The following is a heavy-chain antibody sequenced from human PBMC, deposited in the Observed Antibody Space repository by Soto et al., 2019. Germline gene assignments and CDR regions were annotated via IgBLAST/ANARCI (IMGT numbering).Heavy chain of an antibody. D-gene: IGHD3-10*01. V-gene: IGHV3-33*01. J-gene: IGHJ6*02. CDR2: IWYDGSNK. Sequence: GGALRLFCAASGFTFSSYGMHWVRQAPGKGLEWVAVIWYDGSNKYYADSVKGRFTIARDNSKNTLYLQMNSLRAEDTAVYYCARDETYYYGSVSHWDVWGQGTTVTVS. CDR3: ARDETYYYGSVSHWDV. CDR1: GFTFSSYG.